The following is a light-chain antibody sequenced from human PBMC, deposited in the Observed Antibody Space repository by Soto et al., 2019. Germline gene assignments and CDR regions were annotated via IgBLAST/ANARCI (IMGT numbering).Light chain of an antibody. CDR1: QSVSSSH. V-gene: IGKV3-20*01. Sequence: EIMLTQSPGTLSLSPGEIGTLSCRATQSVSSSHLAWYQQKPGQAPRLLIYGASSRATGIPDRFSGSGSGTDFIRTITRLEPVDFAVYYCQQYGSSAWRFGRGTKMEVK. J-gene: IGKJ1*01. CDR3: QQYGSSAWR. CDR2: GAS.